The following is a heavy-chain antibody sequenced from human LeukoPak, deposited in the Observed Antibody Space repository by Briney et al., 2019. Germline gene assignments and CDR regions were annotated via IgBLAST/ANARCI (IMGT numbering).Heavy chain of an antibody. J-gene: IGHJ4*02. CDR3: AKGGTVGFDS. V-gene: IGHV3-74*01. CDR2: INSDGSST. D-gene: IGHD1-1*01. CDR1: GFTFNTYW. Sequence: GGSLRLSCAASGFTFNTYWMHWVRQTPGKGLVWVSRINSDGSSTTYADSVKGRFTISRDNAKNTVYLQMNSPRDEDTAVYYCAKGGTVGFDSWGQGTLVTVSS.